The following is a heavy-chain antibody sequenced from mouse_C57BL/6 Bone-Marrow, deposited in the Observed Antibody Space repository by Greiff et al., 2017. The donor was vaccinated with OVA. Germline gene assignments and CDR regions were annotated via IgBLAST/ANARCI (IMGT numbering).Heavy chain of an antibody. Sequence: VQLQESGAELVKPGASVKISCKASGYAFSSYWMNWVKQRPGKGLEWIGQIYPGDGDTNYNGKFKGKATLTADKSSSTAYMQLSSLTSEDSAVYFCARERLWLRRRGDYFDYWGQGTTLKVSS. V-gene: IGHV1-80*01. CDR2: IYPGDGDT. CDR1: GYAFSSYW. J-gene: IGHJ2*01. D-gene: IGHD2-2*01. CDR3: ARERLWLRRRGDYFDY.